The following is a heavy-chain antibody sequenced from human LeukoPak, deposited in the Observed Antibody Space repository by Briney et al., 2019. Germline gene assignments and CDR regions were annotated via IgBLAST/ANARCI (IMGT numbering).Heavy chain of an antibody. V-gene: IGHV3-23*01. Sequence: PGGSLRLSCAASGFTFSSYAMNWVRQAPGKGLEWVSAISTGGGGTYYADSVRGRFTISRDNSKNTLYLQMNSLRAEDTAIYYCAKIVVVVAATHGFDYWGQGTLVTVSS. CDR3: AKIVVVVAATHGFDY. J-gene: IGHJ4*02. CDR1: GFTFSSYA. CDR2: ISTGGGGT. D-gene: IGHD2-15*01.